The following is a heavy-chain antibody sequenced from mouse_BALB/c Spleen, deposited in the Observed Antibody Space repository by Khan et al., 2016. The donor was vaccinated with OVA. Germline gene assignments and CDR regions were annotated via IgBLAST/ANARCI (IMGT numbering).Heavy chain of an antibody. D-gene: IGHD3-2*02. J-gene: IGHJ2*01. Sequence: EVKLLESGPGLVKPSQSLSLTCTVTGYSITSDYAWNWIRQFPGNKLEWMGYISYSGNTKYNPTLKSRITITRDTSKNPFFLQLNFVTIEDTATYYGANIQGGDFDYWGQGTTLTVSS. V-gene: IGHV3-2*02. CDR1: GYSITSDYA. CDR2: ISYSGNT. CDR3: ANIQGGDFDY.